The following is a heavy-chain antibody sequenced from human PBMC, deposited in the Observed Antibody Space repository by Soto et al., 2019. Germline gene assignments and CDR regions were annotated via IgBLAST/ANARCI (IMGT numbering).Heavy chain of an antibody. J-gene: IGHJ6*02. CDR2: INPNSGNT. CDR1: GYTFTSYD. Sequence: QVQLVQSGAEVKKPGASVKVSCKASGYTFTSYDINWVRQATGQGLEWMGWINPNSGNTGYAQKFQGRVTMTRNTSISTAYMELSILRSHHTAVYYCATEKTSYGMDAWGQGTTVTVSS. V-gene: IGHV1-8*01. CDR3: ATEKTSYGMDA.